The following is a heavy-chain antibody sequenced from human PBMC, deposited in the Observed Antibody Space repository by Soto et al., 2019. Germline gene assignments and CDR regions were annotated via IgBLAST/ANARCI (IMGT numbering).Heavy chain of an antibody. CDR3: AKDRSLWNSKRGYSHLGLDY. V-gene: IGHV3-33*06. CDR1: GFTFTTYG. D-gene: IGHD5-18*01. Sequence: GGSLRLFCAASGFTFTTYGMHWVRQAPGKGLEWVAGIWYGGGSPYYADSVKGRSTISRDNSKNTLYLQMNSLRAEDTAVYYCAKDRSLWNSKRGYSHLGLDYWGQGTLVTVSS. CDR2: IWYGGGSP. J-gene: IGHJ4*02.